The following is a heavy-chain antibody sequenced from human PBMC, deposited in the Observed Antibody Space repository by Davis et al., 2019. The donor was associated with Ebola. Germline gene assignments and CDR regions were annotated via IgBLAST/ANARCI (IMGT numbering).Heavy chain of an antibody. J-gene: IGHJ6*02. CDR2: INHSGST. CDR1: GGSFSGYY. V-gene: IGHV4-34*01. CDR3: AREGAEVQGVIVTYYYYGMDV. D-gene: IGHD3-10*01. Sequence: MPGGSLRLSCAVYGGSFSGYYWSWIRQPPGKGLEWIGEINHSGSTNYNPSLKSRVTISVDTSKNQFSLKLSSVTAADTAVYYCAREGAEVQGVIVTYYYYGMDVWGQGTTVTVSS.